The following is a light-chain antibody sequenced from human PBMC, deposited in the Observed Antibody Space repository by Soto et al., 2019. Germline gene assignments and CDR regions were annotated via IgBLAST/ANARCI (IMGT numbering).Light chain of an antibody. CDR3: LHHNTYPYT. Sequence: DIQMTQSPSSLSASVGDRVTITCRASQGIRNDLAWYQQKPGKAPKRLIYAASSLQSGVPSRFSGSGSGTEFTLTSTRLQPEDFATYCCLHHNTYPYTFGQGTGLEIK. J-gene: IGKJ2*01. CDR1: QGIRND. CDR2: AAS. V-gene: IGKV1-17*01.